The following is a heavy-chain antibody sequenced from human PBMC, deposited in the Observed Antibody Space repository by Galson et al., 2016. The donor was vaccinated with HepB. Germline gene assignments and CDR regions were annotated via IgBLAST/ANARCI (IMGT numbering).Heavy chain of an antibody. Sequence: SVKVSCKASGYTFTGYYMHWVRQAPGQGLEWMGWINPNSGGTNYAQKFQGRVSMTRDTSISTAYMELSSLRFEDTTVYYCARDLGVPGSPLDNWGQGTLVTVSS. J-gene: IGHJ4*02. CDR1: GYTFTGYY. V-gene: IGHV1-2*02. CDR3: ARDLGVPGSPLDN. CDR2: INPNSGGT. D-gene: IGHD6-19*01.